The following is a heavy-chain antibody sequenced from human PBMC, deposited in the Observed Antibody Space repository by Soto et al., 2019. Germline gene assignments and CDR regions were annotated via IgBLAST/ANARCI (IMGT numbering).Heavy chain of an antibody. D-gene: IGHD3-10*01. V-gene: IGHV3-30*18. CDR3: AKNYYGSGSPRALVASPGWYFDY. J-gene: IGHJ4*02. CDR2: ISYDGSNK. Sequence: PGGSLRLSCAASGFTFSSYGMHWVRQAPGKGLEWVAVISYDGSNKYYADSVKGRFTISRDNSKNTLYLQMNSLRAEDTAVYYCAKNYYGSGSPRALVASPGWYFDYWGQGTLVTVSS. CDR1: GFTFSSYG.